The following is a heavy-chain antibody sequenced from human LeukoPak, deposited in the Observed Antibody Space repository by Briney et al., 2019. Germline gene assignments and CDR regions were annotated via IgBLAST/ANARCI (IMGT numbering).Heavy chain of an antibody. Sequence: SVKVSCKASGGTFSSYAISWVRQAPGQGREWMGRIIPIFGIANYAQKFQGRVTITADKSTSTAYMELSSLRSEDTAVYYCARGSYYYDSSGPQAPWGQGTLVTVSS. CDR3: ARGSYYYDSSGPQAP. J-gene: IGHJ5*02. V-gene: IGHV1-69*17. CDR2: IIPIFGIA. D-gene: IGHD3-22*01. CDR1: GGTFSSYA.